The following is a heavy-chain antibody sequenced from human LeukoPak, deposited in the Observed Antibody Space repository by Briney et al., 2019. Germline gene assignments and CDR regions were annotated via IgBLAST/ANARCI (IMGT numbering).Heavy chain of an antibody. CDR2: VMPMFNTS. CDR1: GGTFRNYI. Sequence: SVKVSCKASGGTFRNYIFSWVRQAPGQGLEWMGGVMPMFNTSNYAQKFQGRVTITADENTSTVYMELSSLRSEDTAVYYCAKVQNAVVPIAVRGWFDPWGQGTLVAVSS. D-gene: IGHD2-15*01. J-gene: IGHJ5*02. V-gene: IGHV1-69*01. CDR3: AKVQNAVVPIAVRGWFDP.